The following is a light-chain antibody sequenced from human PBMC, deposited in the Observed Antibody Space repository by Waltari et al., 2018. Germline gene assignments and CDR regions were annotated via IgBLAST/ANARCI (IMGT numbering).Light chain of an antibody. J-gene: IGLJ2*01. CDR2: DVY. Sequence: QSALTQPPSASGSPGQSVTISCTGTSTDLGDSNYVPWYPQHPGKVPKLMIYDVYKRPSGVPDRFSGYKSGNTAFLTVSGLQGEDEADYYCSSFAGTHHVVFGGGTKLTVL. V-gene: IGLV2-8*01. CDR1: STDLGDSNY. CDR3: SSFAGTHHVV.